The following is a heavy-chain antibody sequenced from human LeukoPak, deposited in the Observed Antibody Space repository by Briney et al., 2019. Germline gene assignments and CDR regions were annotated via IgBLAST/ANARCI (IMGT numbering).Heavy chain of an antibody. V-gene: IGHV3-23*01. J-gene: IGHJ5*02. CDR2: VTGPGDTT. Sequence: GGSLRLSRATSGFTFTNYAMNWVRQAPGKGLEWVSAVTGPGDTTYYADSVKGRFFMSREGSKTTVYLQMNSLRAEDTAIYYCAKGAEIDLWGQGTLVTVSS. CDR1: GFTFTNYA. D-gene: IGHD3-16*01. CDR3: AKGAEIDL.